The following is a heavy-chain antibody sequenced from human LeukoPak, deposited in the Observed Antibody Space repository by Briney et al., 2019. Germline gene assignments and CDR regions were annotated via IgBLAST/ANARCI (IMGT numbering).Heavy chain of an antibody. J-gene: IGHJ1*01. V-gene: IGHV4-34*12. D-gene: IGHD6-13*01. CDR1: GGSFSGYY. CDR2: ILHGGST. CDR3: AKSPIAAAGIDYFQY. Sequence: SETLSLTCAVYGGSFSGYYWSWIRQPPGKGLEWIGEILHGGSTNYSPSLKSRVTLSLDKSKNQFSLRLTSVTAADTAVYYCAKSPIAAAGIDYFQYWGQGTLVTVSS.